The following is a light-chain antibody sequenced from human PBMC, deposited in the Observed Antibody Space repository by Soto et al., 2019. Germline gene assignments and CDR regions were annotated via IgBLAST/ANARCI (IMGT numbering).Light chain of an antibody. Sequence: EIVLTQSPATLSLSPGERATLSCRASQSVSSYLAWYQQKPGQAPRLLIYAASTRATGIPARFSGSGSGTEFTLTISGLQSEDFGVYYCQQYKSWRTFGQGTNVEIK. V-gene: IGKV3-15*01. CDR2: AAS. J-gene: IGKJ1*01. CDR3: QQYKSWRT. CDR1: QSVSSY.